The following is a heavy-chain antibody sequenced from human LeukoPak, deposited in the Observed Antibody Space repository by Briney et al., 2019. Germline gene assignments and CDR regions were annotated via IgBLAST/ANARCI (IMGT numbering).Heavy chain of an antibody. CDR1: GYTFTSYW. V-gene: IGHV5-51*01. J-gene: IGHJ2*01. CDR2: IYPGDSDT. D-gene: IGHD3-3*01. Sequence: GESLQISSKASGYTFTSYWIAWVRQMPGKGLEWLGIIYPGDSDTRYNPSFQGQVTISADKSITTAYLQWSSLKASDTAMYFCTRFATMSYWYFDLWGRGTLVTVSS. CDR3: TRFATMSYWYFDL.